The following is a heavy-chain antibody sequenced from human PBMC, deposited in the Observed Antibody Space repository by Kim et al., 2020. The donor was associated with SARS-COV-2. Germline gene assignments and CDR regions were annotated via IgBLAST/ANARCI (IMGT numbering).Heavy chain of an antibody. Sequence: GGSLRLSCAASGFTFGDYAMHWVRQAPGKGLEWVSGISWNSGSIGYADSVKGRFTISRDNAKNSLYLQMNSLRAEDTVLYYCAKGSSSWYGHWFDPWGQGTLVTVSS. CDR2: ISWNSGSI. J-gene: IGHJ5*02. CDR1: GFTFGDYA. V-gene: IGHV3-9*01. CDR3: AKGSSSWYGHWFDP. D-gene: IGHD6-13*01.